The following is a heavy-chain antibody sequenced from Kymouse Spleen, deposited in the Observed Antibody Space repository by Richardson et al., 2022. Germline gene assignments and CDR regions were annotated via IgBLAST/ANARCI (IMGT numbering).Heavy chain of an antibody. CDR3: AREK*QHPTTTTTVWTS. V-gene: IGHV3-33*01. J-gene: IGHJ6*02. D-gene: IGHD6-13*01. Sequence: QVQLVESGGGVVQPGRSLRLSCAASGFTFSSYGMHWVRQAPGKGLEWVAVIWYDGSNKYYADSVKGRFTISRDNSKNTLYLQMNSLRAEDTAVYYCAREK*QHPTTTTTVWTSGAKGPRSPSPQ. CDR1: GFTFSSYG. CDR2: IWYDGSNK.